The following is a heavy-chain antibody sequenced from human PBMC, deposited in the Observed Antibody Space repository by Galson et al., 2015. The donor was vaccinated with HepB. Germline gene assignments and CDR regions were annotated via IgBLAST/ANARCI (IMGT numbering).Heavy chain of an antibody. CDR2: ISYDGSNK. Sequence: SLRLSCAASGFTFSSYGMHWVRQAPGKGLEWVAVISYDGSNKYYADSAKGRFTISRDNSKNTLYLQMNSLRAEDTAVYYCAKGLVRGNYYYYGMDVWGQGTTVTVSS. D-gene: IGHD3-10*01. V-gene: IGHV3-30*18. CDR3: AKGLVRGNYYYYGMDV. CDR1: GFTFSSYG. J-gene: IGHJ6*02.